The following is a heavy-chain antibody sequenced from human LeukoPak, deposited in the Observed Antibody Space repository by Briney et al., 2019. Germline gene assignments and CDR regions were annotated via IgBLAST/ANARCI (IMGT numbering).Heavy chain of an antibody. CDR3: ARGITIFGVVIIKGRYFDY. CDR2: IDQDGSEK. J-gene: IGHJ4*02. D-gene: IGHD3-3*01. CDR1: GLAFSSYW. Sequence: GGSLRLSCAASGLAFSSYWMSWVRQTPGKGLEWVANIDQDGSEKYYVDSVKGRFTISRDNARNSLYLQMNSLRAEDTAVYYCARGITIFGVVIIKGRYFDYWGQGTLVTVSS. V-gene: IGHV3-7*01.